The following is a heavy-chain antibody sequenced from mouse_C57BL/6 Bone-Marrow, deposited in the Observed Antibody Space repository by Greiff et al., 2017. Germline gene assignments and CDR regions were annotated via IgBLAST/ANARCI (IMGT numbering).Heavy chain of an antibody. CDR2: ISSGGDYI. CDR1: GFTFSSYA. Sequence: EVQGVESGEGLVKPGGSLKLSCAASGFTFSSYAMSWVRQTPEKRLEWVAYISSGGDYIYYADTVKGRFTISRDNARNTLYLQMSSLKSEDTAMYYCTRGITTVVASHWYFDVWGTGTTVTVSS. J-gene: IGHJ1*03. V-gene: IGHV5-9-1*02. D-gene: IGHD1-1*01. CDR3: TRGITTVVASHWYFDV.